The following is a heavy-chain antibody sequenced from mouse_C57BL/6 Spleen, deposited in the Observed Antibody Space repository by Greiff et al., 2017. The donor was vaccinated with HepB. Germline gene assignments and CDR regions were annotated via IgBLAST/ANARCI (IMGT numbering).Heavy chain of an antibody. V-gene: IGHV1-54*01. Sequence: QVQLQQSGAELVRPGTSVKVSCKASGYAFTNYLIEWVKQRPGQGLEWIGVINPGSGGTKYNEKFKGKATLTADKSSSTAYMQLSSLTSEDSAVYFFAISGQEYYFDYWGQGTTLTVSS. J-gene: IGHJ2*01. CDR3: AISGQEYYFDY. CDR2: INPGSGGT. D-gene: IGHD3-3*01. CDR1: GYAFTNYL.